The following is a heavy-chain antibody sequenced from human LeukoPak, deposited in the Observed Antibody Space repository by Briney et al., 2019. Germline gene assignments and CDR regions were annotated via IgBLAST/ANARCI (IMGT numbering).Heavy chain of an antibody. CDR3: ARDHWDILTGYYIDY. CDR1: EFTFSSYS. J-gene: IGHJ4*02. Sequence: PGGSLRLSCAASEFTFSSYSMNWVRQAPGKGLEWVSSISIRSRYLYYADSVKGLFTISRDNAKNSLYLQMNSLRAEDTAVYYCARDHWDILTGYYIDYWGQGTLVAVSS. V-gene: IGHV3-21*01. CDR2: ISIRSRYL. D-gene: IGHD3-9*01.